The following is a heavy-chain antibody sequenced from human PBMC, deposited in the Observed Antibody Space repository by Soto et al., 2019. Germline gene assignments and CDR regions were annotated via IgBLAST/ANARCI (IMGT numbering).Heavy chain of an antibody. CDR1: GGSISSGGYY. Sequence: PSETLSLTCTVSGGSISSGGYYWSWIRQHPGKGLEWIGYIYYSGSTYYNPSLKSRVTISVDTSKNQFSLKLSSVTAADTAVYYCARDPIYGSGRYGMDVWGQGTTVTVSS. J-gene: IGHJ6*02. V-gene: IGHV4-31*03. CDR3: ARDPIYGSGRYGMDV. CDR2: IYYSGST. D-gene: IGHD3-10*01.